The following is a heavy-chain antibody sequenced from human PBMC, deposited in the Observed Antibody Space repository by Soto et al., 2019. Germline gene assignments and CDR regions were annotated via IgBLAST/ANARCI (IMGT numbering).Heavy chain of an antibody. Sequence: SVKVSCKAPGGTFSSYAISWVRQAPGQGLEWMGGIIPIFGTANYAQKFQGRVTITADESTSTAYMELSSLRSEDTAVYYCARGAPAAGENWFDPWGQGTLVTVSS. CDR2: IIPIFGTA. V-gene: IGHV1-69*13. J-gene: IGHJ5*02. CDR1: GGTFSSYA. D-gene: IGHD6-13*01. CDR3: ARGAPAAGENWFDP.